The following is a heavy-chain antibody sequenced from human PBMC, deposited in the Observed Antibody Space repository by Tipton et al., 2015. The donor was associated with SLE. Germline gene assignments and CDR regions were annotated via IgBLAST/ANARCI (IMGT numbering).Heavy chain of an antibody. CDR3: ARHRDWGRGYFDY. Sequence: LRLSCTVSGGSISSYYWSWIRQPPGKGLEWIGYIYYSGSTHYNPSLKSRVTISVDTSKNQFSLKLSSVTAADTAVYYCARHRDWGRGYFDYWGQGTLVTVSS. CDR2: IYYSGST. CDR1: GGSISSYY. D-gene: IGHD3/OR15-3a*01. J-gene: IGHJ4*02. V-gene: IGHV4-59*08.